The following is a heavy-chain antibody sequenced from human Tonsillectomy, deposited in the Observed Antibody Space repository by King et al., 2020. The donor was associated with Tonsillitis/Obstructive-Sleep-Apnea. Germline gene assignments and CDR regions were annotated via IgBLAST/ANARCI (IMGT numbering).Heavy chain of an antibody. V-gene: IGHV1-18*01. CDR2: ISTYNGNT. CDR1: GYSFTTYG. CDR3: ARGTYFDY. J-gene: IGHJ4*02. Sequence: QLVQSGAEVKEPGASVKVSCKASGYSFTTYGISWVLQAPGQGLEWMGWISTYNGNTNFAQKVQGRVTMTTDTSTSTAYMELRSLRSDDTAVYYCARGTYFDYWGQGTLVTVSS.